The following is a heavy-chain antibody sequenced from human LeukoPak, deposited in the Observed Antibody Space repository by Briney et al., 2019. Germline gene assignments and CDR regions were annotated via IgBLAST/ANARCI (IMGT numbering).Heavy chain of an antibody. CDR2: IYYSGST. CDR1: GASVSGKF. D-gene: IGHD3/OR15-3a*01. J-gene: IGHJ4*01. CDR3: VGGGDWLPEY. Sequence: SETLSLTCTVSGASVSGKFWSWIRHSPGNGLEWIGLIYYSGSTKFNPSLKSRVAMSVDPSNNQFSLSLDSVTTTDTAVYFCVGGGDWLPEYWGHGTQVIVSS. V-gene: IGHV4-59*02.